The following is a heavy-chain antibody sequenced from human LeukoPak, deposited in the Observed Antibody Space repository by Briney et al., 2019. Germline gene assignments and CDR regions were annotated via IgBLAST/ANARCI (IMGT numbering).Heavy chain of an antibody. D-gene: IGHD3-10*01. CDR1: GFTFSSYS. V-gene: IGHV3-48*01. J-gene: IGHJ4*02. CDR3: AGDRGAYFDY. CDR2: ISSSSSTI. Sequence: GGSLRLSCAASGFTFSSYSMNWVRQAPGKGLEWVSYISSSSSTIYYADSVKGRSTISRDNAKNSLYLQMNSLRAEDTAVYYCAGDRGAYFDYWGQGTLVTVSS.